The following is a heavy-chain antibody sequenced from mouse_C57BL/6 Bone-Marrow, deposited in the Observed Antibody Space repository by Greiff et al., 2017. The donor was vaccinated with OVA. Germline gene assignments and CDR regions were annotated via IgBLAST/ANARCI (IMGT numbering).Heavy chain of an antibody. CDR2: ISDGGSYT. J-gene: IGHJ3*01. CDR3: ARGPYGTPFAY. CDR1: GFTFSSYA. D-gene: IGHD2-1*01. Sequence: EVQLVESGGGLVKPGGSLKLSCAASGFTFSSYAMSWVRQTPEKRLEWVATISDGGSYTYYPDNVKGRFTISRDNAKNNLYLQMSHLKSEDTAMYYCARGPYGTPFAYWGQGTLVTVSA. V-gene: IGHV5-4*01.